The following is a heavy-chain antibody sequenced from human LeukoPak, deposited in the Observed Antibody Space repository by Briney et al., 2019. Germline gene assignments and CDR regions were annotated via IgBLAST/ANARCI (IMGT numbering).Heavy chain of an antibody. J-gene: IGHJ4*02. V-gene: IGHV1-18*01. Sequence: GASVKVSCKASSYTFTSYGISWVRQAPGQGLEWMGWISAYNGNTNYAQKLQGRVTMTTDTSTSTAYMELRSLRSDDTAVYYCARDLGYDSSGYYPDYWGQGTLVTVSS. CDR2: ISAYNGNT. D-gene: IGHD3-22*01. CDR1: SYTFTSYG. CDR3: ARDLGYDSSGYYPDY.